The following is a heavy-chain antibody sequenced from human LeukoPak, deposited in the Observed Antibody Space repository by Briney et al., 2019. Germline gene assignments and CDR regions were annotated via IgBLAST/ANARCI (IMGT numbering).Heavy chain of an antibody. J-gene: IGHJ4*02. V-gene: IGHV3-33*08. CDR2: IWYDGSNK. D-gene: IGHD2-8*01. Sequence: GGSLRLSCATSGFNFDRYTIHWVRQAPGKGLEWVAVIWYDGSNKYYADSVKGRFTISRDNSKNTLYLQMNSLRAEDTAVYYCASDARMGHTSFDYWGQGTLVTVSS. CDR1: GFNFDRYT. CDR3: ASDARMGHTSFDY.